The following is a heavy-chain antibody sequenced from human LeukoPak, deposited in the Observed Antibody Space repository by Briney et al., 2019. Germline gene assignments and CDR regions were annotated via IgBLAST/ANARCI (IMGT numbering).Heavy chain of an antibody. Sequence: SVKVSCTASGGTFSSYAISWVRQAPGQGLEWMGRIIPILGIANYAQKFQGRVTITADKSTSTAYMELSSLRSEDTAVYYCARDWAGGSGRFDYWGQGTLVTVSS. CDR2: IIPILGIA. CDR3: ARDWAGGSGRFDY. V-gene: IGHV1-69*04. CDR1: GGTFSSYA. J-gene: IGHJ4*02. D-gene: IGHD1-26*01.